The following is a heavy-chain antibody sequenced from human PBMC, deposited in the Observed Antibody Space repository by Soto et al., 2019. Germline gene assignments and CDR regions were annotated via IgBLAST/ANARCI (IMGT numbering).Heavy chain of an antibody. CDR1: GFTFSDYY. V-gene: IGHV3-11*01. CDR2: ISSSGSTI. Sequence: GGSLRLSCAASGFTFSDYYMSWIRQAPGKGLEWVSYISSSGSTIYYADSVKGRFTISRDNAKNSLYLHMNSLIAEDTAVYYCARGRVQYCSGGSCYSSKYYYYYMDVWGKGTTVTVSS. J-gene: IGHJ6*03. D-gene: IGHD2-15*01. CDR3: ARGRVQYCSGGSCYSSKYYYYYMDV.